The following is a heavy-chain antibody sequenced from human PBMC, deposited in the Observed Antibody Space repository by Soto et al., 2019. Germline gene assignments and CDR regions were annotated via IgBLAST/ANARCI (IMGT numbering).Heavy chain of an antibody. CDR2: ISSSSSYI. V-gene: IGHV3-21*01. CDR3: ARVTVAVAEYFQH. CDR1: GFTFSSYS. Sequence: RLSCAASGFTFSSYSMNWVRQAPGKGLEWVSSISSSSSYIYYADSVKGRFTISRDNAKNSLYLQMNSLRAEDTAVYYCARVTVAVAEYFQHWGQGTLVTVSS. D-gene: IGHD6-19*01. J-gene: IGHJ1*01.